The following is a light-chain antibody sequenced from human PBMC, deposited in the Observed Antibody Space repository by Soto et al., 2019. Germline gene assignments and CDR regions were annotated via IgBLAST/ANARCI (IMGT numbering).Light chain of an antibody. CDR2: EVS. V-gene: IGLV2-14*01. CDR1: SSDVGSYNY. J-gene: IGLJ3*02. CDR3: SSSTSISTRV. Sequence: QSALTQPASVSGSPGQSITISCTGTSSDVGSYNYVSWYQQHPGKAPKLMIYEVSNRPSGVSNRFSGSKSGNTASLTISGLQAEDADNYYCSSSTSISTRVFGGGTQLTVL.